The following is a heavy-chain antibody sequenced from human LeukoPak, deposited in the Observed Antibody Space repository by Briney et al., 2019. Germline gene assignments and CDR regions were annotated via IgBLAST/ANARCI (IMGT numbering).Heavy chain of an antibody. CDR3: ARHRDYYDT. CDR2: IYSSGSA. V-gene: IGHV4-59*08. Sequence: SETLSLTCTVSGSSINNDFWTWIRQPPGKGLEWIGYIYSSGSANYNPSLKSRVIISGDTSKNQISLKLTSVTAADTAVYFCARHRDYYDTWGHGTLVTVSS. CDR1: GSSINNDF. D-gene: IGHD3-22*01. J-gene: IGHJ4*01.